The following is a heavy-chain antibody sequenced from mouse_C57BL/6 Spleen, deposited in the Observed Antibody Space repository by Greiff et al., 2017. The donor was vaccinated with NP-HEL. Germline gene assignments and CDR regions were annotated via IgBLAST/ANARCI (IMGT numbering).Heavy chain of an antibody. J-gene: IGHJ4*01. D-gene: IGHD3-1*01. CDR3: ARGGYGFYAMDY. CDR1: GFTFSSYT. V-gene: IGHV5-9*01. Sequence: EVMLVESGGGLVKPGGSLKLSCAASGFTFSSYTMSWVRQTPEKRLEWVATISGGGGNTYYPDSVKGRFTISRDNAKNTLYLQMSSLRSDDTALYYCARGGYGFYAMDYWGQGTSVTVSS. CDR2: ISGGGGNT.